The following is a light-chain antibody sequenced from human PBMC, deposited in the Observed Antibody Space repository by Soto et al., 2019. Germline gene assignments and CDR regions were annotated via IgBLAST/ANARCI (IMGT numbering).Light chain of an antibody. J-gene: IGKJ2*01. CDR3: QQYTNYSYT. CDR2: DAS. Sequence: GDRVTITCRGSQSISRLLAWYQQKPGKAPKLLIHDASSLESGVPSRFSGSRSGSEFTLTISGLQPDDFATYYCQQYTNYSYTFGQGTKVEI. CDR1: QSISRL. V-gene: IGKV1-5*01.